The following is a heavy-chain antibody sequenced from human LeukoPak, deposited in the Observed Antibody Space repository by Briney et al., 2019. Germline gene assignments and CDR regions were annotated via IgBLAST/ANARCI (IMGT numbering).Heavy chain of an antibody. CDR2: ISGSGGST. J-gene: IGHJ4*02. Sequence: GGTLRLSCAASGFTFSSYGMSWVRQAPGKGLEWVSAISGSGGSTYYADSVKGRFTISRDNSKNTLYLQMNSLRAEDTAVYYCAKDLRWLPSIFDYWGQGTLVTVSS. V-gene: IGHV3-23*01. CDR3: AKDLRWLPSIFDY. D-gene: IGHD5-24*01. CDR1: GFTFSSYG.